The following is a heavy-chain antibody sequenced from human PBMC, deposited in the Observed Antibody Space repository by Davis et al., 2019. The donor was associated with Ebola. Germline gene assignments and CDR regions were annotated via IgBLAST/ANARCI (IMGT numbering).Heavy chain of an antibody. D-gene: IGHD3-3*01. J-gene: IGHJ4*02. CDR3: ARDPPTSGFLEWFFFDY. CDR1: GFTFSSYE. CDR2: ISSSGSTI. Sequence: PGGSLRLSCAASGFTFSSYEMNWVRQAPGKGLEWVSYISSSGSTIYYADSVKGRFTIFRDNAKNSLYLQMNSLRAEDTAVYYCARDPPTSGFLEWFFFDYWGQGTLVTVSS. V-gene: IGHV3-48*03.